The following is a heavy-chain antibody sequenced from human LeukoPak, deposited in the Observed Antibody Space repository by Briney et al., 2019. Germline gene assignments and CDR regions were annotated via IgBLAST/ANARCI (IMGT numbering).Heavy chain of an antibody. Sequence: GGSLRLSCTASGFTFSSYAMNWVRQAPGKGLECVSAISSTGGSTYYAGSVKGRFTISRDNSRNTLYLQMNSLRAEDTAVYYCGPRGSGIYYDYWGQGTLVAVSS. CDR3: GPRGSGIYYDY. J-gene: IGHJ4*02. CDR2: ISSTGGST. V-gene: IGHV3-23*01. D-gene: IGHD3-10*01. CDR1: GFTFSSYA.